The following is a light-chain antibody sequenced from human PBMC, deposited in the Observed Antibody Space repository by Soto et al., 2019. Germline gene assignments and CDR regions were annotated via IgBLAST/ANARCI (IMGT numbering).Light chain of an antibody. CDR3: QKYNSAPLFT. CDR2: AAS. J-gene: IGKJ3*01. V-gene: IGKV1-27*01. CDR1: QGISNY. Sequence: DIQMTQSPSSLSASVGDRVTITCRASQGISNYLAWYQQKPGKVPKLLIYAASTLQSGVPSRFSGSGSGTDFTLTIISLQPEDVATYYCQKYNSAPLFTCGPGTKVDIK.